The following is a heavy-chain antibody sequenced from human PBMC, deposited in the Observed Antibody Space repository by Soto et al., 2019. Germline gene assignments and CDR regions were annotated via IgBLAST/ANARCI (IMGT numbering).Heavy chain of an antibody. CDR1: GFTFSDYY. Sequence: QVQLVESGGGLVKPGGSLTLSCVASGFTFSDYYMAWIRQTPGKGLEWVSYTSVDGGDRFYADSVKGRFTISRDNARKSLSLQMNSLRDEDTAVYYCARPDGKSMRYYHGMDVWGQGTTVIVSS. V-gene: IGHV3-11*01. CDR3: ARPDGKSMRYYHGMDV. J-gene: IGHJ6*02. CDR2: TSVDGGDR. D-gene: IGHD2-15*01.